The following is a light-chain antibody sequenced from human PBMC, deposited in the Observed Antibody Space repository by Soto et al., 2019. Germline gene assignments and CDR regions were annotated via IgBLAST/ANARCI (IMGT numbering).Light chain of an antibody. CDR2: DVS. CDR1: SSDVGGYNY. CDR3: SSYTTSSTYV. J-gene: IGLJ1*01. V-gene: IGLV2-14*01. Sequence: QSVLTQPASVSGSPGQSIAICCTGTSSDVGGYNYVSWYQQHPGKAPKLMIYDVSNRPSGVSNRFSGSKSGNTASLTISGLQAEDEADYYCSSYTTSSTYVFGTGTKVTGL.